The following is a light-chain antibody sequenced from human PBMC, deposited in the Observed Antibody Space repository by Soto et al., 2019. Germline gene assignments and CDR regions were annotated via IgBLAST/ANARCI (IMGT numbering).Light chain of an antibody. J-gene: IGLJ3*02. CDR3: QSYDTGLIGWL. Sequence: QSVLTQPPSVSGAPGQRVTIFCTGSNSNIGAGYDVHWYQQLPGTAPKLLIFGSINRPSGVPDRFSGSKSGTSASLAITGLQAEDEAEYYCQSYDTGLIGWLFRGGTKLTVL. V-gene: IGLV1-40*01. CDR1: NSNIGAGYD. CDR2: GSI.